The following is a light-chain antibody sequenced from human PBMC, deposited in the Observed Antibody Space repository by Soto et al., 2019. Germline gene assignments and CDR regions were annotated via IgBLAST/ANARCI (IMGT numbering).Light chain of an antibody. V-gene: IGLV2-8*01. CDR3: SSYAGSTNFV. CDR1: SSDVGGCNY. J-gene: IGLJ1*01. CDR2: DVI. Sequence: QSALTQLPSASGSPGQSVTISCTGTSSDVGGCNYVSWYQQHPGKAPRLMIYDVIKRPSGVPDRFSGSKSGNTASLTVSGLQAEDEADYYCSSYAGSTNFVFGPGTKLTVL.